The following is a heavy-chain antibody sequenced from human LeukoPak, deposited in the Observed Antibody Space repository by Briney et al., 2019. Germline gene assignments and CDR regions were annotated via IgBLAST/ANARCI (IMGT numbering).Heavy chain of an antibody. Sequence: PGGSLRLSCAASGFXFGNFWITWVRQAPGKGLKWVANVKQDGSERYYVDSLKGRFIISRDNARNSLHLQMNSLRAEDTAVYYCARLTFGGFLYGMDVWGQGTTVTVSS. D-gene: IGHD3-16*01. CDR2: VKQDGSER. CDR3: ARLTFGGFLYGMDV. V-gene: IGHV3-7*05. J-gene: IGHJ6*02. CDR1: GFXFGNFW.